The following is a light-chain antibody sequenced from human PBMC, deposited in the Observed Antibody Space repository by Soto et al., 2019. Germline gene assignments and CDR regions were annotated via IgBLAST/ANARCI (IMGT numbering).Light chain of an antibody. J-gene: IGKJ4*01. CDR2: GAS. Sequence: EIVMTQSPATLSVSPCERATLSCRASQSVSSNLAWYQQKPGQAPRLLIYGASTRATGIPARFSGSGSGTEFTLTISSLQSEDFAVYYCQQYNNWPLTFGGGTKVDI. V-gene: IGKV3-15*01. CDR1: QSVSSN. CDR3: QQYNNWPLT.